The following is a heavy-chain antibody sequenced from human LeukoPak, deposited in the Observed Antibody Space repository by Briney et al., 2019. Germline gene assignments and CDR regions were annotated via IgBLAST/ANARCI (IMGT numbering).Heavy chain of an antibody. Sequence: ASAKVSCKASGYSFFNSGVTWVRQAPGQGPEWIGWVSTYTGNTNYAEKVQGRITMTTDTSTDTAYMELRSLTSDDTAVYYCGRDEDIPTYPNWIETWGQGTLVTVSS. D-gene: IGHD2-2*03. V-gene: IGHV1-18*01. CDR1: GYSFFNSG. CDR2: VSTYTGNT. J-gene: IGHJ5*02. CDR3: GRDEDIPTYPNWIET.